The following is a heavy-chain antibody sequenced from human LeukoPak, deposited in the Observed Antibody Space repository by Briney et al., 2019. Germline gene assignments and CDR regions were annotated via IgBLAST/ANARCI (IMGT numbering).Heavy chain of an antibody. Sequence: PSETLSLTCTVSGGSISSSSYYWGWIRQPPGKGLEWIGSIYYSGSTYYNPSLKSRVTISVDTSKNQFSLKLSSVTAADTAVYYCARAGGGKDSDNYYYYMDVWGKGTTVTISS. V-gene: IGHV4-39*07. CDR1: GGSISSSSYY. CDR2: IYYSGST. J-gene: IGHJ6*03. CDR3: ARAGGGKDSDNYYYYMDV. D-gene: IGHD1-26*01.